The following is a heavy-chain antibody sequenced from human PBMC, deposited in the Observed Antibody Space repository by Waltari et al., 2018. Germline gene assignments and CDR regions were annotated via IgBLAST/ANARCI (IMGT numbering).Heavy chain of an antibody. Sequence: EVQLVESGGGLVQPGRSLRLSCTASGFTFGDYAMSWFRQAPGKGLEWVGFIRSKAYGGTTEYAASGKGRFTISRDDSKSIAYLQMNSLKTEDTAVYYCTRDSDSRIAARYYYGMDVWGQGTTVTVSS. D-gene: IGHD6-6*01. CDR3: TRDSDSRIAARYYYGMDV. V-gene: IGHV3-49*03. CDR1: GFTFGDYA. CDR2: IRSKAYGGTT. J-gene: IGHJ6*02.